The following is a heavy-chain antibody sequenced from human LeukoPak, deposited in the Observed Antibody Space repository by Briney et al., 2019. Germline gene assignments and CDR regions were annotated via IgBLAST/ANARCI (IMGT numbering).Heavy chain of an antibody. Sequence: SETLSLTCTVSGYSISSGYYWGWLRQPPGKGLEWIGSIYHSGSTYYNPSLKSRVTILVDTSKNQSSLKLSSVTAADTAVYYCATHSGSYYSDYWGQGTLVTVSS. J-gene: IGHJ4*02. D-gene: IGHD1-26*01. CDR1: GYSISSGYY. V-gene: IGHV4-38-2*02. CDR3: ATHSGSYYSDY. CDR2: IYHSGST.